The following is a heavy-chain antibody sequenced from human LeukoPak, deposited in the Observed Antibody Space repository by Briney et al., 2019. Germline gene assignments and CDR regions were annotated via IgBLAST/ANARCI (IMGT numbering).Heavy chain of an antibody. CDR3: AKELGGYNGILDY. Sequence: PGGSLRLSCEASGFIFSSYAMSWVRQAPGKGLEWVSVISGSADSTYYADSVKRRFTISRDNSKNTLYLQMNSLRAEDTAVYYCAKELGGYNGILDYWGQGTLVTVSS. CDR1: GFIFSSYA. J-gene: IGHJ4*02. V-gene: IGHV3-23*01. CDR2: ISGSADST. D-gene: IGHD5-24*01.